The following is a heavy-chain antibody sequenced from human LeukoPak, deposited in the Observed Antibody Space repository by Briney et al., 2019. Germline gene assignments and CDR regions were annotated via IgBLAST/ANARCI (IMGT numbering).Heavy chain of an antibody. CDR1: GFTFGSYA. D-gene: IGHD4-17*01. V-gene: IGHV3-23*01. CDR3: AKVWPVTTPYY. Sequence: TGGSLRLSCAASGFTFGSYAMYWVRKAPGKGLEWVSGISGSGGSTFYADSVKGRFTISRDNSENTVYLQMDSLRAEDTAVYYCAKVWPVTTPYYWGQGTLVTVSS. J-gene: IGHJ4*02. CDR2: ISGSGGST.